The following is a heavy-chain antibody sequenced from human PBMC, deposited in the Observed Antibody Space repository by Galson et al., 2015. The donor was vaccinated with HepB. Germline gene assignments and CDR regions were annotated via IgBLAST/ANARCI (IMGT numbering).Heavy chain of an antibody. J-gene: IGHJ5*02. CDR1: GFSLSTSGVG. V-gene: IGHV2-5*02. CDR3: AHRPVVAWGYYGSGDWFDP. D-gene: IGHD3-10*01. CDR2: IYWDDDK. Sequence: ALVKPTQTLTLTCTFSGFSLSTSGVGVGWIRQPPGKALEWLALIYWDDDKRYSPSLKSRLTITKDTSKNQVVLTMTNMDPVDTATYYCAHRPVVAWGYYGSGDWFDPWGQGTLVTVSS.